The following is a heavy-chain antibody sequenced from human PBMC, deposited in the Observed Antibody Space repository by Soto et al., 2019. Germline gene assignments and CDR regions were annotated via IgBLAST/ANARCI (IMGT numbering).Heavy chain of an antibody. Sequence: ASVKVSCKASGYTFTSYAMHWVRQATGQGLEWMGWMNPNNGNTAYAQKFQGRVTMTRNTSISTAYMELSSLRSEDTAVYYCARARSSGAFDIRGQGTMVTLPS. D-gene: IGHD1-26*01. CDR2: MNPNNGNT. V-gene: IGHV1-8*02. CDR3: ARARSSGAFDI. J-gene: IGHJ3*02. CDR1: GYTFTSYA.